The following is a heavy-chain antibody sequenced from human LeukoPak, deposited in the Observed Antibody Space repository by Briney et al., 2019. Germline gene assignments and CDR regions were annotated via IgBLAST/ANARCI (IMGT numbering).Heavy chain of an antibody. CDR3: AKAPRKTVAGLSGSDF. Sequence: GGSLRLSCAASGFTFSTYAMSWVRQAPGKGLEWVSAISNTGLSTYYADSVKGRFTISRDNSKNTLYVQMNSLRAEDTAVYFCAKAPRKTVAGLSGSDFWGQGTRVTVSS. CDR2: ISNTGLST. CDR1: GFTFSTYA. D-gene: IGHD6-19*01. J-gene: IGHJ4*02. V-gene: IGHV3-23*01.